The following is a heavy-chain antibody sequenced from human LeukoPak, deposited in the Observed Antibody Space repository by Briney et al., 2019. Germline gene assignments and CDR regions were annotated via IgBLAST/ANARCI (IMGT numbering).Heavy chain of an antibody. V-gene: IGHV3-23*01. CDR3: AKDSGYGDYGGEYFPH. CDR2: ITVNSADT. D-gene: IGHD4-17*01. J-gene: IGHJ1*01. CDR1: GFTFGDYA. Sequence: GGSLRLSCTASGFTFGDYAMSWVRQAPGKGLEWVSSITVNSADTYYADSVKGRFTISSDNSKNTLYLQMNSLRAEDTAIYYCAKDSGYGDYGGEYFPHWGQGTLVTVSS.